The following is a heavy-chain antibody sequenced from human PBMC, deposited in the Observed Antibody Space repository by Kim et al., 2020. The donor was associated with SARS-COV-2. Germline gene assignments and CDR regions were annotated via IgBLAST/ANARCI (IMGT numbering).Heavy chain of an antibody. D-gene: IGHD2-15*01. Sequence: SETLSLTCAVYGGSFSGYYWSWIRQPPGKGLEWIGEINHSGSTNYNPSLKSRVTISVDTSKNQFSLKLSSVTAADTAVYYCARGRFYCSGGSCNHYYYGMDVWGQGTPVTVSS. V-gene: IGHV4-34*01. CDR3: ARGRFYCSGGSCNHYYYGMDV. CDR1: GGSFSGYY. CDR2: INHSGST. J-gene: IGHJ6*02.